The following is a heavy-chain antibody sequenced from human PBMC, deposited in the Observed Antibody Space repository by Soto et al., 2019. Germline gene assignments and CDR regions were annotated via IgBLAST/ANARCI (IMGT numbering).Heavy chain of an antibody. V-gene: IGHV3-49*04. J-gene: IGHJ4*02. CDR3: TAGKLYPSLDFDY. CDR2: IRSKSYCGTT. D-gene: IGHD2-8*01. CDR1: GFTVSSNY. Sequence: SRRLSCAASGFTVSSNYMSWVRHAPGKGLEWVGFIRSKSYCGTTEYAASVEGRFTIARDDSKSIAYLQMNSLKTEDTAVYYCTAGKLYPSLDFDYWGQGTLVTVSS.